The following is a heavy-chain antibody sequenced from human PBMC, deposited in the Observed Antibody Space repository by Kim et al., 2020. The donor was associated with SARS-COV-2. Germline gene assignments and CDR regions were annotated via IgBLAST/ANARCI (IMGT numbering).Heavy chain of an antibody. J-gene: IGHJ4*02. Sequence: SVKVSCKASGGTFSSYAISWVRQAPGQGLEWMGRIIPILGIANFAQKFQGRVTITADKSTSTAYMELSSLRSEDTAVYFCSSDDDSSGYYWFVDFLCQG. D-gene: IGHD3-22*01. V-gene: IGHV1-69*04. CDR2: IIPILGIA. CDR3: SSDDDSSGYYWFVDF. CDR1: GGTFSSYA.